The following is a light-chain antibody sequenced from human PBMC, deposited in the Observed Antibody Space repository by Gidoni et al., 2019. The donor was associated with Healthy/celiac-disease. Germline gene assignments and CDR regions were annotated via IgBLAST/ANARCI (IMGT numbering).Light chain of an antibody. J-gene: IGKJ3*01. V-gene: IGKV1-8*01. CDR1: QGISSY. CDR3: QQYYSYPRT. CDR2: AAS. Sequence: ASRMTQSPSSLSASTGDRVTITCRASQGISSYLAWYQQKPGKAPKLLIYAASPLQSGVPSRFSGSGSGTDFTLTISCLQSEDFATYYCQQYYSYPRTFGPGTKVDIK.